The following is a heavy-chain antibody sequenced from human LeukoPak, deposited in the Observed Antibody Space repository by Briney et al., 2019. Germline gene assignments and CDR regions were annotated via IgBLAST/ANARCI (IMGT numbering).Heavy chain of an antibody. CDR1: GGPFSGYY. J-gene: IGHJ4*02. CDR3: ARVRAYINDFWSGYSQFDY. D-gene: IGHD3-3*01. V-gene: IGHV4-34*01. Sequence: PSETLSLTCAVYGGPFSGYYWSWIRQPPGKGLEWIGEINHSGSTNYNPSLKSRVTISVDTSKNQFSLKLSSVTAADTAVYYCARVRAYINDFWSGYSQFDYWGQGTLVTVSS. CDR2: INHSGST.